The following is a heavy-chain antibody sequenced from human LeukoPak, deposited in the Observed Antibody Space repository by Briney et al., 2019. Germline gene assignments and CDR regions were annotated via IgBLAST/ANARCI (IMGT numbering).Heavy chain of an antibody. CDR3: AKGGGGTYGGFDI. CDR1: GFTFSSYE. J-gene: IGHJ3*02. V-gene: IGHV3-30*02. Sequence: TGGSLRLSCAGSGFTFSSYEMHWVRQAPGKGLEWVASSRFDGGSEFYADSVKGRLTISGDNSKNKLHLQMNSLKGGDTAVYYCAKGGGGTYGGFDIWGQGTMVTVSP. CDR2: SRFDGGSE. D-gene: IGHD2-21*01.